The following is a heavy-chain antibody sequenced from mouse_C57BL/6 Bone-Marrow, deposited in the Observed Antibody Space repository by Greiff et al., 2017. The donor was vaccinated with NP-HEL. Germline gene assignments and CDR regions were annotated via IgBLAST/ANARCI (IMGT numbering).Heavy chain of an antibody. J-gene: IGHJ3*01. Sequence: EVKLMESGGDLVKPGGSLKLSCAASGFTFSSYGMSWVRQTPDKRLEWVATISSGGSYTYYPDSVKGRFTISRDNATNTLYLQMSSLKSEDTAMYYCASALLLCWFAYWGQGTLVTVSA. CDR1: GFTFSSYG. CDR2: ISSGGSYT. D-gene: IGHD1-1*01. V-gene: IGHV5-6*01. CDR3: ASALLLCWFAY.